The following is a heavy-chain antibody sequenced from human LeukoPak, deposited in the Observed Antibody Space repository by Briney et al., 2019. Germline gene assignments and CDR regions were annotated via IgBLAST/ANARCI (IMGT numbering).Heavy chain of an antibody. CDR1: GGSISSYY. CDR2: IYYSGST. D-gene: IGHD3-10*01. J-gene: IGHJ6*03. Sequence: SSETLSLTCTVSGGSISSYYWSWIRQPPGKGLEWIGYIYYSGSTNYNPSLKSRVIISVDTSKNQFSLKLSSVTAADTAVYYCARVEEGYGSGRRENYYYYYMDVWGKGTTVTISS. CDR3: ARVEEGYGSGRRENYYYYYMDV. V-gene: IGHV4-59*01.